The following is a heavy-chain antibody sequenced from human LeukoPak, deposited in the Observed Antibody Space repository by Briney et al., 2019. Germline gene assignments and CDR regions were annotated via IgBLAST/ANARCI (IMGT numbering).Heavy chain of an antibody. CDR3: ARNFYASSGYYLDDFYFDF. J-gene: IGHJ4*02. V-gene: IGHV4-39*07. CDR2: IYYSGTT. CDR1: GASIISDTYY. D-gene: IGHD3-22*01. Sequence: KPSETLCLTSTVPGASIISDTYYWGWIRQPPGKGLESIGSIYYSGTTYYSPSLKSRVTMSVDTSTNQFSLKLISVTAADTALYYCARNFYASSGYYLDDFYFDFWGQGTLVTVSS.